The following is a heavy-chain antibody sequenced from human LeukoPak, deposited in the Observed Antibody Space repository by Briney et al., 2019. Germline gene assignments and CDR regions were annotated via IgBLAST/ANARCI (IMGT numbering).Heavy chain of an antibody. CDR2: INSDGSST. V-gene: IGHV3-74*01. CDR1: GFTFSSHW. J-gene: IGHJ4*02. CDR3: ARDPKQGGTYWNYFDY. D-gene: IGHD1-26*01. Sequence: GGSLGLSCTASGFTFSSHWMHWVRQAPGKGPVWVSRINSDGSSTYYADSVKGRFTISRDNAKNTLYLQMNSLRAEDTAVYYCARDPKQGGTYWNYFDYWGQGALVTVSP.